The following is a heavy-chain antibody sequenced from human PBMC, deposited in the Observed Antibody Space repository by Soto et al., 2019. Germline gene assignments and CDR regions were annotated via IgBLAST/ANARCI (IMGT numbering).Heavy chain of an antibody. Sequence: QVQLVQSGAEVKNPGSSVKVSCKASGGTFSSYAISWVRQAPGQGLEWMGGINPIFGTANYAQKFQGRVTITAAESTSTAYMGLSSLISEDTAVYYCAKGGWELLHYYFDYWCQGTLVTVSS. V-gene: IGHV1-69*01. D-gene: IGHD1-26*01. CDR3: AKGGWELLHYYFDY. CDR2: INPIFGTA. CDR1: GGTFSSYA. J-gene: IGHJ4*02.